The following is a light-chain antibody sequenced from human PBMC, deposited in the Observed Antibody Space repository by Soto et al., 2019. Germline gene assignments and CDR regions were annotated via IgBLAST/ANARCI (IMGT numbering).Light chain of an antibody. Sequence: ETVLTQSPGTLSLSPGERATLSCRASQTISSNYLAWYRQTPGQAPSLLIYGASNRATGIADRFSVSGSGTDFTLIISSLEPEDFALYYCQQYGSSPWTFGQGTKVEIK. CDR2: GAS. J-gene: IGKJ1*01. V-gene: IGKV3-20*01. CDR1: QTISSNY. CDR3: QQYGSSPWT.